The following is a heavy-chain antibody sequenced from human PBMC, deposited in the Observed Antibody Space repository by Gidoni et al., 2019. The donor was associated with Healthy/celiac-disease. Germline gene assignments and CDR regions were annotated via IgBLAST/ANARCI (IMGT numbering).Heavy chain of an antibody. J-gene: IGHJ3*02. V-gene: IGHV4-61*02. CDR1: GGSISSGSYY. CDR2: IYTSGST. CDR3: ARGGFSSSSGFAFDI. D-gene: IGHD6-6*01. Sequence: QVQLQESGPGLVKPSQTLSLTCTVSGGSISSGSYYWSWIRQPAGKGLEWIGRIYTSGSTNYNPSLKSRVTISVDTSKNQFSLKLSSVTAADTAVYYCARGGFSSSSGFAFDIWGQGTMVTVSS.